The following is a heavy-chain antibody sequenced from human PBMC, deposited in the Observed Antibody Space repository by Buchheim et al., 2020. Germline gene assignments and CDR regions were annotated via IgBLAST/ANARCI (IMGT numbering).Heavy chain of an antibody. CDR3: ARDPLLNGGTLDY. J-gene: IGHJ4*02. CDR2: INSDGSST. D-gene: IGHD1-1*01. V-gene: IGHV3-74*01. Sequence: VQLVESGGGLVQPGGSLRLSCAASGFTFSDLWMHWVRQTSGKGLMWVSRINSDGSSTIYGESVKGRFTVSRDKAKNTLYLQMNSLRAEDTGVYYCARDPLLNGGTLDYWGQGT. CDR1: GFTFSDLW.